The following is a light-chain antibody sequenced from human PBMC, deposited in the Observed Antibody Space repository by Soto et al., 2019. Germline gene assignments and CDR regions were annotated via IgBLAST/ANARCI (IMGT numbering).Light chain of an antibody. CDR3: QQTYSSPET. CDR1: QSISIY. CDR2: AAS. J-gene: IGKJ1*01. Sequence: DIQMTQSPSSLSASVGDRVTITCRASQSISIYLNWFQQKPGNPPKLLIYAASTLQGGVPSRISGRGSGTDFTLTIRNLQPEDFATYYCQQTYSSPETFGQGTKVEI. V-gene: IGKV1-39*01.